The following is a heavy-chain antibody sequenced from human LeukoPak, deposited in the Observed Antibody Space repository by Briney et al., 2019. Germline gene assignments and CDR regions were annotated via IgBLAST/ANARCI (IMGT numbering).Heavy chain of an antibody. CDR1: GGTFSTYA. CDR3: ARVFARGGEISGSYYYY. J-gene: IGHJ4*02. Sequence: GSSVKVSCKAPGGTFSTYAVNWVRQAPGQGLEWMGGIIPLFGTANYAQKFQGRVTITTDESTSTAYMELSSLRSEDTALYYCARVFARGGEISGSYYYYWGQGTLVTVSS. CDR2: IIPLFGTA. D-gene: IGHD3-10*01. V-gene: IGHV1-69*05.